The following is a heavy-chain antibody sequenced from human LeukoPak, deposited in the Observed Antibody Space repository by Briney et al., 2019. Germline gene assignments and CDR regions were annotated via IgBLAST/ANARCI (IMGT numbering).Heavy chain of an antibody. CDR3: ARDGPDYGGNSGYDAFDI. J-gene: IGHJ3*02. CDR2: ISAYNGNT. CDR1: GYTFTSYG. Sequence: ASVKVSCKASGYTFTSYGISWVRQAPGQGLEWVGWISAYNGNTNYAQKLQGRVTMTTDTSTSTAYTELRSLRSDDTAVYYCARDGPDYGGNSGYDAFDIWGQGTMVTVSS. V-gene: IGHV1-18*01. D-gene: IGHD4-23*01.